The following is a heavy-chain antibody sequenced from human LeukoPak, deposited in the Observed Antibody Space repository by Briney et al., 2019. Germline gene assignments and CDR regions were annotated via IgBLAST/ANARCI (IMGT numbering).Heavy chain of an antibody. CDR1: GGSISSGSYY. V-gene: IGHV4-61*02. Sequence: SETLSLTCTVSGGSISSGSYYWSWIRQPAGKGLEWIGRIYTSGSTNYNPSLKSRVTISVDTSKNQFSLKLSSVTAPDTAVYYCARGRPGTGTDYWGQGTLVTVSS. D-gene: IGHD1-1*01. J-gene: IGHJ4*02. CDR2: IYTSGST. CDR3: ARGRPGTGTDY.